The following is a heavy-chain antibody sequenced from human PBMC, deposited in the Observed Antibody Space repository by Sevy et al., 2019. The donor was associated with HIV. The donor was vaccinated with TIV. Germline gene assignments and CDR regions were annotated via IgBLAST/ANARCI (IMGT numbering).Heavy chain of an antibody. Sequence: GGSLRLSCAASGFTFSSYAMSWVRQAPGKGLEWVSAISGSGGSTYYADSVKGRFTISRDNSKNTLYLQMNSLRAEDTAVYYCAKDWDIVVVPAAKAAVYYYYGMDVWGQGTTVTVSS. CDR3: AKDWDIVVVPAAKAAVYYYYGMDV. D-gene: IGHD2-2*01. CDR2: ISGSGGST. V-gene: IGHV3-23*01. CDR1: GFTFSSYA. J-gene: IGHJ6*02.